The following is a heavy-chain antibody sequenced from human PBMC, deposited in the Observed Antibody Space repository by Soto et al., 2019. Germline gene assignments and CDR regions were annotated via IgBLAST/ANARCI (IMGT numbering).Heavy chain of an antibody. V-gene: IGHV1-18*01. J-gene: IGHJ4*02. CDR1: SCTFTSYC. CDR2: ISAYNGNT. CDR3: ARFACTVTKDPLDY. D-gene: IGHD4-17*01. Sequence: AAGQVCCEASSCTFTSYCISLLRQAPGQGLEWMGWISAYNGNTNYAQKLQGRVTMTTDTSTSTAYMELRSLRSDDTAVYYCARFACTVTKDPLDYWGQGTLVTVSS.